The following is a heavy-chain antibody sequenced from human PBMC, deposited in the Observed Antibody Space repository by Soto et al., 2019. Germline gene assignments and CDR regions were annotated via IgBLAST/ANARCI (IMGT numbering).Heavy chain of an antibody. CDR2: ISSSSSYI. CDR3: ARDLSRPVLSPLYYYGMDV. CDR1: GFTFSSYS. V-gene: IGHV3-21*01. D-gene: IGHD4-17*01. Sequence: EVQLVESGGGLVKPGGSLRLSCAASGFTFSSYSMNWVRQAPGKGLEWVSSISSSSSYIYYADSVKGRFTISRDNAKNSLYLQMNSLRAEDTAVYYCARDLSRPVLSPLYYYGMDVWGQGTTVTVSS. J-gene: IGHJ6*02.